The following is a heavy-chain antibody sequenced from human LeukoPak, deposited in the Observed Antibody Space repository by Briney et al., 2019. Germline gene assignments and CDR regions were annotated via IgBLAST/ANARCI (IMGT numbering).Heavy chain of an antibody. Sequence: SETLSLTCTVSGGPISSYYWSWIRQPPGKGLEWIGYIYYSGSTNYNPSLKSRVTISVDTSKNQFSLKLSSVTAADTAVYYCASALWFGELGFDPWGQGTLVTVSS. D-gene: IGHD3-10*01. CDR1: GGPISSYY. CDR3: ASALWFGELGFDP. J-gene: IGHJ5*02. CDR2: IYYSGST. V-gene: IGHV4-59*08.